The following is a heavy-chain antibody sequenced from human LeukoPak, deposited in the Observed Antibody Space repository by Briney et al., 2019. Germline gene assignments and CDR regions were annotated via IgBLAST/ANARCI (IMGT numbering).Heavy chain of an antibody. Sequence: GGSLRLSCVASGFTVSNKYMSWVRQAPGKGLEWVAVISYDGSNKYYADSVKGRFTISRDNSKNTLYLQMNSLRAEDTAVYYCARAESGYDLLIDYWGQGTLVTVSS. V-gene: IGHV3-30-3*01. D-gene: IGHD5-12*01. CDR2: ISYDGSNK. CDR3: ARAESGYDLLIDY. CDR1: GFTVSNKY. J-gene: IGHJ4*02.